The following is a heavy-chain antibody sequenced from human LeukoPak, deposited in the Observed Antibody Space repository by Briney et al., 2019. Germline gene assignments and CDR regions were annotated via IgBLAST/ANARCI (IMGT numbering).Heavy chain of an antibody. V-gene: IGHV4-31*03. CDR1: GGSISSGGYD. D-gene: IGHD1-26*01. CDR3: ARDGDGIVGATTHYYGMDV. Sequence: SETLSLTCTVSGGSISSGGYDWSWIRQHPGKGLDWLGYIYYSGSTYYNPSLKSRVTISVDTSKNQFSLKLSSVTAADTAVYYCARDGDGIVGATTHYYGMDVWGQGTTVTVSS. CDR2: IYYSGST. J-gene: IGHJ6*02.